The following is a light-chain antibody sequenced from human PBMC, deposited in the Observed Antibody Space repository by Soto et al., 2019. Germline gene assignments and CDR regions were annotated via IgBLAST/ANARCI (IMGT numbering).Light chain of an antibody. Sequence: DIQMTQSPPSLSASVGDRVTITCRASQTISDYLHWYQQKPGKAPTLLIYGSSSLQTGVPPRFSGSGSGTEFTLTISSLQPEDFGTYYCQQYNNWPRTFGQGTKVDIK. CDR1: QTISDY. CDR3: QQYNNWPRT. V-gene: IGKV1-39*01. CDR2: GSS. J-gene: IGKJ1*01.